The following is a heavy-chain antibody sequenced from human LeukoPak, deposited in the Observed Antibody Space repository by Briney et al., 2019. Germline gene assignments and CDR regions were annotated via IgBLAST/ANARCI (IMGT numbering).Heavy chain of an antibody. CDR3: ARDLEDTQLFTDYFYGMDV. CDR1: GFTFRDYS. Sequence: PGGSLRLSCAASGFTFRDYSMNWVRQAPGKGLEWVPSISSSYNYIYYADSVKGRFTISRDNAKNSLYLQMNSLRAEDTAVYYCARDLEDTQLFTDYFYGMDVWGQGTTVTVSS. D-gene: IGHD1-1*01. CDR2: ISSSYNYI. V-gene: IGHV3-21*01. J-gene: IGHJ6*02.